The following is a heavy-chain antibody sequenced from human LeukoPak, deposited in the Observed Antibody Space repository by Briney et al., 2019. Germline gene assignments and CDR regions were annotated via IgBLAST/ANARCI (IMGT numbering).Heavy chain of an antibody. CDR2: IYSSGRT. J-gene: IGHJ5*02. V-gene: IGHV4-4*07. D-gene: IGHD3-22*01. Sequence: PSETLSLTCTVSGGSISSYYWTWIRQPAGKGLEWIGRIYSSGRTNYNPSLKSRVTMSADTSKNQFSLKLTSVTAADTAVYYCARGDYDSSGYYSVYWFDPWGQGTLVTVSS. CDR3: ARGDYDSSGYYSVYWFDP. CDR1: GGSISSYY.